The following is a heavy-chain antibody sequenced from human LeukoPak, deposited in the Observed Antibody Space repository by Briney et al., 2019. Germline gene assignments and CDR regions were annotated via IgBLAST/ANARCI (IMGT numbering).Heavy chain of an antibody. CDR3: ARDSGQMYGGKVYYYYGMDV. Sequence: GGSLRLSCAASGFTFSSYSMNWVRQAPGKGLEWVSSISSSSSYIYYADSVKGRFTISGDNAKNSLYLQMNSLRAEDTAVYYCARDSGQMYGGKVYYYYGMDVWGQGTTVTVSS. V-gene: IGHV3-21*01. J-gene: IGHJ6*02. CDR1: GFTFSSYS. CDR2: ISSSSSYI. D-gene: IGHD4-23*01.